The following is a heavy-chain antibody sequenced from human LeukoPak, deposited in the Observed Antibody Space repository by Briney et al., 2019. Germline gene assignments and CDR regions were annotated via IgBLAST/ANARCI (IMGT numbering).Heavy chain of an antibody. D-gene: IGHD5-18*01. V-gene: IGHV4-34*01. CDR1: GGSFSGYY. J-gene: IGHJ6*03. CDR2: INHGGST. Sequence: SETLSLTCAVYGGSFSGYYWSWIRQPPGKGLEWIGEINHGGSTNYNPSLKSRVTISVDTSKNQFSLKLSSVTAADTAVYYCARGRYVYYYYYYYMDVWGKGTTVTVSS. CDR3: ARGRYVYYYYYYYMDV.